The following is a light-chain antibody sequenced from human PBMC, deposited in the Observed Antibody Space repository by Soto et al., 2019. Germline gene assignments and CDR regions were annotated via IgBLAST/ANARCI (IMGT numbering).Light chain of an antibody. J-gene: IGLJ1*01. V-gene: IGLV1-44*01. CDR2: TTN. CDR3: SASDDSSNAYV. Sequence: QSVLTQPPAASGAPGQGVAFSCSGSRSNIGGNTVNWYQQLPGTAPKLLIYTTNQRPSCVADRFFFSKSGASAALAISGLQPDADADDYWSASDDSSNAYVFGTGTKVTVL. CDR1: RSNIGGNT.